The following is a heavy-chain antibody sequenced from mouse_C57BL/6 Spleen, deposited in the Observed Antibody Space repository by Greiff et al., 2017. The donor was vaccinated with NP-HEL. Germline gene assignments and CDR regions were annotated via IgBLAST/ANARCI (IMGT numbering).Heavy chain of an antibody. CDR3: ARGHLTQLDY. Sequence: QVQLQQPGAELVMPGASVKLSCKASGYTFTSYWMPWVKQRPGQGLEWIGEIDPSDSYTNYNQKFKGKSTLTVDKSSSTAYMQLSSLTSEDSAVYYCARGHLTQLDYWGQGTTLTVSS. CDR2: IDPSDSYT. CDR1: GYTFTSYW. V-gene: IGHV1-69*01. J-gene: IGHJ2*01. D-gene: IGHD1-3*01.